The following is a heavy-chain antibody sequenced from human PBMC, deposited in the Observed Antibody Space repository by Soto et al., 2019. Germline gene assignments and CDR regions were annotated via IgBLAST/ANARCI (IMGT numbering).Heavy chain of an antibody. V-gene: IGHV4-34*01. CDR3: ARETSSSWYLYYYGMDV. J-gene: IGHJ6*02. CDR2: INHSGST. D-gene: IGHD6-13*01. CDR1: GGSFSGYY. Sequence: PSETLSLTCAVYGGSFSGYYWSWIRQPPGKGLEWIGEINHSGSTNYNPSLKSRVTISVDTSKNQFSLKLSSVTAADTAVYYCARETSSSWYLYYYGMDVWGQGTTVTVSS.